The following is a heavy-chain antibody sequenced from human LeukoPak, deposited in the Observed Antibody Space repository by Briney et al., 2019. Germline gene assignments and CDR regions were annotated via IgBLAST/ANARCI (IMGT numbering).Heavy chain of an antibody. CDR1: GFTFSSYA. V-gene: IGHV3-30-3*01. D-gene: IGHD3-3*01. J-gene: IGHJ4*02. CDR2: ISYDGSNK. Sequence: PGRSLRLSCAASGFTFSSYAMHWVRQAPGKGLEWVAVISYDGSNKYYADSVKGRFTISRDNSKNTLYLQMNSLRAEDTAVYYCARFGVVSPLNYWGQGTLVTVSS. CDR3: ARFGVVSPLNY.